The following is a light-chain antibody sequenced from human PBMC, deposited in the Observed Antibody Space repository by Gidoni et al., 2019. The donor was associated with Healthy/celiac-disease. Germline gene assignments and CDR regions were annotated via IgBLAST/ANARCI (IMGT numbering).Light chain of an antibody. J-gene: IGLJ2*01. CDR2: DVS. Sequence: QSALTQPRSVSGSPGQSVTISCTGTSRDVGGYNYVSWYQQHPGKAPKLMIYDVSKRPSGVPDRFSGSKSGNTASLTSSGLQAEDEADYYCCSYAGSYTPHVVFGGGTKLTVL. CDR1: SRDVGGYNY. V-gene: IGLV2-11*01. CDR3: CSYAGSYTPHVV.